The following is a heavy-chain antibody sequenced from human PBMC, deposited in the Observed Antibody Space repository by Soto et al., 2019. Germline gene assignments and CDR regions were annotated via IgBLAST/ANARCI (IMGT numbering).Heavy chain of an antibody. CDR2: IYYSGST. V-gene: IGHV4-30-4*01. Sequence: SSETLSLTCTVSGGSISSGDYYWSWIRQPPGKGLEWIGYIYYSGSTYYNPSLKSRVTISVDTSKNQFSLKLTSVTAADTAVYYCARDARFLEWSPAWGQGTLVTVSS. J-gene: IGHJ5*02. CDR3: ARDARFLEWSPA. CDR1: GGSISSGDYY. D-gene: IGHD3-3*01.